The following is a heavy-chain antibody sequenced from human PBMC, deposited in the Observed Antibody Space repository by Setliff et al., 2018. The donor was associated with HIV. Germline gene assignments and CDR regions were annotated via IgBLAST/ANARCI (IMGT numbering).Heavy chain of an antibody. J-gene: IGHJ5*02. D-gene: IGHD2-2*01. Sequence: PSETLSLTCTVSGDSISNNGYYWAWIRQPPGKGLEWIECVYHRGTTYYNPSLKSRLAMSVDTSKNKFFLKLNSLTAADTAVYYCSLQHGRPMRWFDPWGPGTLVTVSS. V-gene: IGHV4-39*01. CDR1: GDSISNNGYY. CDR2: VYHRGTT. CDR3: SLQHGRPMRWFDP.